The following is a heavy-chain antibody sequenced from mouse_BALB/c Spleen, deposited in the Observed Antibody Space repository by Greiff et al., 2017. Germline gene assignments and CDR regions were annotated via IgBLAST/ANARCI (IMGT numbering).Heavy chain of an antibody. CDR3: ARQEYGNYLYAMDY. Sequence: EVQGVESGGGLVQPGGSLKLSCAASGFTFSSYTMSWVRQTPEKRLEWVAYISNGGGSTYYPDTVKGRFTISRDNAKNTLYLQMSSLKSEDTAMYYCARQEYGNYLYAMDYWGQGTSVTVSS. CDR1: GFTFSSYT. J-gene: IGHJ4*01. D-gene: IGHD2-10*02. CDR2: ISNGGGST. V-gene: IGHV5-12-2*01.